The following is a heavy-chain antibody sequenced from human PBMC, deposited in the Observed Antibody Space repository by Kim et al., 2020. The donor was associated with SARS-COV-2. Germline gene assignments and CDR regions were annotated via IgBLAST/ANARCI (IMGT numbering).Heavy chain of an antibody. V-gene: IGHV3-30*18. CDR3: AKDLLTMVREPYYYGMDV. D-gene: IGHD3-10*01. J-gene: IGHJ6*02. CDR2: ISYDGSNK. CDR1: GFTFSSYG. Sequence: GGSLRLSCAASGFTFSSYGMHWVRQAPGKGLEWVAVISYDGSNKYYADSVKGRFTISRDNSKNTLYLQMNSLRAEDTAVYYCAKDLLTMVREPYYYGMDVWGQGTTVTVSS.